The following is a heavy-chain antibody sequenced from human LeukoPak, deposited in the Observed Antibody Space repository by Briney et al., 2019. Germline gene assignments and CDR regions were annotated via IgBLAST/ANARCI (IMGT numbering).Heavy chain of an antibody. V-gene: IGHV3-9*01. D-gene: IGHD2-2*01. CDR3: AKAGYCSSTSCAFDY. J-gene: IGHJ4*02. CDR1: GFTFDDYA. CDR2: ISWNSGSI. Sequence: PGRSLRLSCAASGFTFDDYAMHWVRRAPGKGLEWVSGISWNSGSIGYADSVKGRFTISRDNAKNSLYLQMNSLRAEDTALYYCAKAGYCSSTSCAFDYWGQGTLVTVSS.